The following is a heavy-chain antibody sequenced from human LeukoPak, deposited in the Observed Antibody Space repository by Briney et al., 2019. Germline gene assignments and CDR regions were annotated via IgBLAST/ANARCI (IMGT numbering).Heavy chain of an antibody. V-gene: IGHV4-61*02. CDR1: GRFVSRPGYS. D-gene: IGHD5-18*01. J-gene: IGHJ3*01. CDR3: ARELVDTSVVTNAFDL. Sequence: SETLSLTCSVSGRFVSRPGYSWTWIRQPVGKGLEWIGRFYTSGTTNYNPSLKSRVTISIDTSNNQFSLKLSSVTAADTAVYYCARELVDTSVVTNAFDLWGQGTMVIVSS. CDR2: FYTSGTT.